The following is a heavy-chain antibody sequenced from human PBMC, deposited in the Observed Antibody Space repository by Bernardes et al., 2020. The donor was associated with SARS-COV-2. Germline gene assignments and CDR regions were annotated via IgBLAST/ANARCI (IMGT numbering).Heavy chain of an antibody. J-gene: IGHJ3*02. V-gene: IGHV3-33*01. D-gene: IGHD1-26*01. CDR2: IWYDGSNK. CDR1: GFTFSSYG. CDR3: ARGLKVVGATRVQDAFDI. Sequence: GGSLRLSCAASGFTFSSYGMHWVRQAPGKGLEWVAVIWYDGSNKYYADSVKGRFTISRDNSKNTLYLQMNSLRAEDTAVYYCARGLKVVGATRVQDAFDIWGQGTMVTVSS.